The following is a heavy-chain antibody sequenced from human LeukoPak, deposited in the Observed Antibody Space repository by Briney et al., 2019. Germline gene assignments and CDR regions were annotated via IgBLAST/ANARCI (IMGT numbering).Heavy chain of an antibody. J-gene: IGHJ4*02. CDR1: GYTFTGYY. CDR2: INPNSGGT. Sequence: ASVKVSCKASGYTFTGYYMHWVRQAPGQGLEWMGWINPNSGGTNYGQKFQGRVTMTRDTSISTAYMELSRLRSDDTAVYYCARGFYGSGSYYKIALGYWGQGTLVTVSS. V-gene: IGHV1-2*02. D-gene: IGHD3-10*01. CDR3: ARGFYGSGSYYKIALGY.